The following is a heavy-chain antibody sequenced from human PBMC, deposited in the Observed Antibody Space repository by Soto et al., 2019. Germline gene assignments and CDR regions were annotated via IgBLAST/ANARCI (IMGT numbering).Heavy chain of an antibody. CDR1: GYTFTGYY. Sequence: GASVKVSCKASGYTFTGYYMHWVRQAPGQGLEWMGWINPNSGGTNYAQKFQGWVTMTRDTSISTAYMELSRLRSDDTAVYYCARAADGEYSGSAHWFDPWGQGTLVTVSS. CDR2: INPNSGGT. J-gene: IGHJ5*02. D-gene: IGHD1-26*01. CDR3: ARAADGEYSGSAHWFDP. V-gene: IGHV1-2*04.